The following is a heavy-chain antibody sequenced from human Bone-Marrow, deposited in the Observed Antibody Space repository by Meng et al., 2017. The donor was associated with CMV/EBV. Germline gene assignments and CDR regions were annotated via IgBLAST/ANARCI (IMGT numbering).Heavy chain of an antibody. CDR3: ARGRVSCSSTSCYYYFDY. Sequence: SETLSLTCAVYGGSFSGYYWSWIRQPPGKGLEWIGEINHSGSTNYNPSLKSRVTISVDTSKNQFSLKLSSVPAADTAVYSCARGRVSCSSTSCYYYFDYWGQGTLVTVSS. V-gene: IGHV4-34*01. D-gene: IGHD2-2*01. CDR1: GGSFSGYY. CDR2: INHSGST. J-gene: IGHJ4*02.